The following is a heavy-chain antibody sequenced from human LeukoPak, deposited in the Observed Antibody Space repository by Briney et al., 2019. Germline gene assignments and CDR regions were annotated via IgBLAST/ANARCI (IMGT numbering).Heavy chain of an antibody. J-gene: IGHJ5*02. CDR3: ARMRYYYGSIDP. Sequence: ESGPALVHPTQPRTLTCTFSGFSRSTSGMCVSWIRQPPEKALEWLALIDWDDDKYYSTSLKTRLTISKGTSKNQVVLTMTNMDPVDTATYYCARMRYYYGSIDPWGQGTLVTVSS. CDR2: IDWDDDK. V-gene: IGHV2-70*01. D-gene: IGHD3-10*01. CDR1: GFSRSTSGMC.